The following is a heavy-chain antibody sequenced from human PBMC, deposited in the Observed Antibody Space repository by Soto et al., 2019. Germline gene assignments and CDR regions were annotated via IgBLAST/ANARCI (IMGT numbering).Heavy chain of an antibody. V-gene: IGHV3-72*01. CDR1: GFTFSDHY. CDR2: TRNKANSYTT. Sequence: EVQLVESGGGLVQPGGSLRLSCVVSGFTFSDHYMDWVRQAPGKGLEWVGRTRNKANSYTTEYAASVKGRFTISRDDSNNSLYLQMNSLKTEDTAVYYCARTRNRGDWYFDLWGRGTLVTVSS. J-gene: IGHJ2*01. CDR3: ARTRNRGDWYFDL. D-gene: IGHD2-15*01.